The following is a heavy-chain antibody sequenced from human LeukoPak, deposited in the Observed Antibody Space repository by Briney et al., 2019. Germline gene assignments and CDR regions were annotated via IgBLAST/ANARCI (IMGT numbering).Heavy chain of an antibody. J-gene: IGHJ4*02. CDR2: IWYDGSNK. Sequence: GGSLRLSCAASGFTFSSYGMHWVRQAPGKGLEWVAVIWYDGSNKYYADSVKGRFTISRDSSKNTLYLQMNSLRAEDTAVYCCARAYCSSTSCYGYDYWGQGTLVAVSS. CDR3: ARAYCSSTSCYGYDY. V-gene: IGHV3-33*01. D-gene: IGHD2-2*01. CDR1: GFTFSSYG.